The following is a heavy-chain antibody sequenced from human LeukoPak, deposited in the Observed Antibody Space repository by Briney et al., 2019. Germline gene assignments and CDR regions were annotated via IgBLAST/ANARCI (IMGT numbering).Heavy chain of an antibody. D-gene: IGHD2/OR15-2a*01. CDR1: GFTFSSYG. V-gene: IGHV3-30*18. Sequence: GGSLRLSCAASGFTFSSYGMHWVRQAPGKGLEWVAVISYDGSNKYYADSVKGRFTISRDNSKNTLYLQMNSLRAEDTAVYYCAKFNRGAFDIWGQGTMVTVSS. CDR3: AKFNRGAFDI. J-gene: IGHJ3*02. CDR2: ISYDGSNK.